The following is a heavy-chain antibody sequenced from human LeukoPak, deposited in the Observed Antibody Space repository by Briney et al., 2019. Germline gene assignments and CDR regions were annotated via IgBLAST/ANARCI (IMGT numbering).Heavy chain of an antibody. Sequence: ASVKVSCKASGYTFTSNYMHWVRQAPGQGLEWTGVINPSGGSTSYAQKFQGGVTMTRDTSTSTVYMELSSLRSEDTAVYYCARVRRGDYGEEVLDYWGQGTLVTVSS. V-gene: IGHV1-46*01. J-gene: IGHJ4*02. CDR1: GYTFTSNY. D-gene: IGHD4-17*01. CDR2: INPSGGST. CDR3: ARVRRGDYGEEVLDY.